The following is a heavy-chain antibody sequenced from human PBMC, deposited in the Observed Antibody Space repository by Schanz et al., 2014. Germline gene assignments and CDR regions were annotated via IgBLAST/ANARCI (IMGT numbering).Heavy chain of an antibody. CDR3: AKDLAVAGDY. CDR1: GFAFSDYG. V-gene: IGHV3-30*18. J-gene: IGHJ4*02. Sequence: QVQLVESGGGVVQPGKSLRLSCAASGFAFSDYGMHWVRQAPGKGLEWVAFISYDGNEKHYPDSVKGRFTISRDNSRNTLFLQMNSLRAEDTAVYYCAKDLAVAGDYWGQGTLVTVSS. D-gene: IGHD6-19*01. CDR2: ISYDGNEK.